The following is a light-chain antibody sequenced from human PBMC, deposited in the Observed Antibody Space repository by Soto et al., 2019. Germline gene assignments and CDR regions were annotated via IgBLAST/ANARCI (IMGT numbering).Light chain of an antibody. J-gene: IGKJ5*01. CDR3: QQRSNWGIT. V-gene: IGKV3-11*01. Sequence: EIVFTQSPATLYLSPGERATLSCRASQSVRSYLAWYPQKPGQAPRLLIYDASNRETGIPARFSGSGAGTDCTRTISSLEPEDFAVYYCQQRSNWGITFGQGTRLEIK. CDR2: DAS. CDR1: QSVRSY.